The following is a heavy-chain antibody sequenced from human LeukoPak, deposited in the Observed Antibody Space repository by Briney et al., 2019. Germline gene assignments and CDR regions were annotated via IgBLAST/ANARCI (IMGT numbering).Heavy chain of an antibody. CDR2: IKEDGSEK. CDR3: ARVREPLGGYESWGN. D-gene: IGHD5-12*01. CDR1: GFTFSSFW. V-gene: IGHV3-7*01. Sequence: GGSLRLSCAASGFTFSSFWMSWVRQAPGKGLEWVASIKEDGSEKYYVDSVKGRFTISRDNAKNSLYLQMNSLRVDDTAVYYCARVREPLGGYESWGNWGQGTLVTVSS. J-gene: IGHJ4*02.